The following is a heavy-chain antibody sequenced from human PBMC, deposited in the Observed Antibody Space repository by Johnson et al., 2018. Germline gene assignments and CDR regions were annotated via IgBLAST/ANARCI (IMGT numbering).Heavy chain of an antibody. V-gene: IGHV3-66*02. CDR2: IYSGGST. J-gene: IGHJ6*03. Sequence: QLVESGGGLVQPRGSLRLSCAASGFTVSSNYMSWVRQAPGKGLEFVSVIYSGGSTYYADSVKGRFTISRNNSQNTLYLQMNSLTTDDTAGYFCARVQPDLRYYYHYMDAWGKGTTVTVSS. CDR1: GFTVSSNY. CDR3: ARVQPDLRYYYHYMDA. D-gene: IGHD4-17*01.